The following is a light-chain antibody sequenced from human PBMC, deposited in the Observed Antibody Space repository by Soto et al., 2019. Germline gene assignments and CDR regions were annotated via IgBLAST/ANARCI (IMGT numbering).Light chain of an antibody. J-gene: IGKJ1*01. V-gene: IGKV3-15*01. CDR3: LQFNTFPWT. CDR1: QSVSSN. CDR2: GAS. Sequence: EIVMTQSPATLSVSPGERATLSCRASQSVSSNLAWYQQKPGQAPRLLIYGASTRATGIPARFSGSGSGTEFTLTISSLQPDDFATYYCLQFNTFPWTCGQGTKVDIK.